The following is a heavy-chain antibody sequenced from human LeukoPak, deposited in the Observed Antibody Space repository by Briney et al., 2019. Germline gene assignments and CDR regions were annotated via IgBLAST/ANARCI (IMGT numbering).Heavy chain of an antibody. V-gene: IGHV4-38-2*02. J-gene: IGHJ6*03. CDR2: IYHSGNT. Sequence: PSETLSLTCAVSGYSITSGYYWAWIRQPPGKGLEWIATIYHSGNTYYNPSLKSRVTISVDTSKNQFSLKLTSVTAADTAVYYCARDFNRSPYYYMDVWGKGTTVTVSS. CDR1: GYSITSGYY. CDR3: ARDFNRSPYYYMDV. D-gene: IGHD2/OR15-2a*01.